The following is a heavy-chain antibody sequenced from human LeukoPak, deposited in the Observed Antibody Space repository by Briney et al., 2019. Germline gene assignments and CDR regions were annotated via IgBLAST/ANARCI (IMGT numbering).Heavy chain of an antibody. CDR2: IYYSGST. CDR1: GGSISSSSYY. J-gene: IGHJ4*02. CDR3: ARRELIYYFDY. Sequence: ASETLSLTCTVSGGSISSSSYYWGWIRQPPGKGLEWIGSIYYSGSTYYNPSLKSRVTISVDTSKNQFSLKLSSVTAADTAVYYCARRELIYYFDYWGQGTLVTVSS. D-gene: IGHD1-26*01. V-gene: IGHV4-39*01.